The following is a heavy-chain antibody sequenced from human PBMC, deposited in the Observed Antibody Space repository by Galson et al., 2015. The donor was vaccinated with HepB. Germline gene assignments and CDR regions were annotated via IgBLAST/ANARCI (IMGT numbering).Heavy chain of an antibody. Sequence: SVKVSCKASGFTFTSSAVQWVRQARGQRLEWIGWIVVGSGNTNYAQKFQERVTITRDMSTSTAYMELSSLRSEDTAVYYCAAGYSGSYSARRSPFDYWGQGTLVTVSS. CDR1: GFTFTSSA. D-gene: IGHD1-26*01. V-gene: IGHV1-58*01. CDR3: AAGYSGSYSARRSPFDY. J-gene: IGHJ4*02. CDR2: IVVGSGNT.